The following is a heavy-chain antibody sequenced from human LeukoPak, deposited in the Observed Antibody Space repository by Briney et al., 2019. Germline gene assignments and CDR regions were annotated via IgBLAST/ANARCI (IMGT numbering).Heavy chain of an antibody. CDR2: IYYRGST. V-gene: IGHV4-31*03. J-gene: IGHJ4*02. D-gene: IGHD3-22*01. CDR3: ARDSPLRDSSGYYSLDY. Sequence: SETLSLTCTVSGGPISSGGYYWSSIRQHPGKGLEWIGYIYYRGSTYYNPSLKSRVPISVDTSKNQFSLKLSSVTAADTAVYYCARDSPLRDSSGYYSLDYWGQGTLVTVSS. CDR1: GGPISSGGYY.